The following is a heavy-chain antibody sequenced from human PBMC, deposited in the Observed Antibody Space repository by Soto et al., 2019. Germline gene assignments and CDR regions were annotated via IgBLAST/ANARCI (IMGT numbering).Heavy chain of an antibody. V-gene: IGHV1-2*02. CDR1: GYTFTGYY. D-gene: IGHD3-22*01. Sequence: ASVKVSCKASGYTFTGYYMHWVRQAPGQGLEWMGWINPNSGGTNYAQKFQGRVTMTRDTSISTACMELSRLRSDDTAVYYCARTYYYDSSGYYPGGFQHWGQGTLVTVS. CDR3: ARTYYYDSSGYYPGGFQH. J-gene: IGHJ1*01. CDR2: INPNSGGT.